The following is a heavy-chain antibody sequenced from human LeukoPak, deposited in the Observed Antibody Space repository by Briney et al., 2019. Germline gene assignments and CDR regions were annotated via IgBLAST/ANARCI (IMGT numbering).Heavy chain of an antibody. V-gene: IGHV4-59*08. CDR3: ARAIWFGESPFDY. J-gene: IGHJ4*02. D-gene: IGHD3-10*01. Sequence: KASETLSLTCTVSGGSISSYYWSWIRQPPGKGLEWIGYIYYSGSTNYNPSLKSRVTISVDTSKNPFSLKLSSVTAADTAVYYCARAIWFGESPFDYWGQGTLVTVSS. CDR1: GGSISSYY. CDR2: IYYSGST.